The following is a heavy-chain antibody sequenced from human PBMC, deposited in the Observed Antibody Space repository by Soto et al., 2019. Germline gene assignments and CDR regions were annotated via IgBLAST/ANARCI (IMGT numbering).Heavy chain of an antibody. CDR2: VYYSGST. Sequence: QVQLQESGPGLVKPSETLSLTCTVSSGSISSYYWDWIRLPPGKGLEWIGYVYYSGSTNYNPSLKSRVTISVYRSKTQFSLKLSSVTAAGTAVYYCVRGYGLYNFDFWGQGTLVTVSS. J-gene: IGHJ4*02. CDR3: VRGYGLYNFDF. D-gene: IGHD5-18*01. CDR1: SGSISSYY. V-gene: IGHV4-59*01.